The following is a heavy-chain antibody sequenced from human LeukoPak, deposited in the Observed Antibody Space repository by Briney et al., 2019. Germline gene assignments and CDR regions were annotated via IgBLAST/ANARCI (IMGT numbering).Heavy chain of an antibody. D-gene: IGHD4-23*01. CDR3: ASSNYGGQGPGDNWFDP. CDR2: INPNIGGT. V-gene: IGHV1-2*02. Sequence: ASVKVSCKASGYTFTGYYIHWVRQAPGQALEWVGWINPNIGGTNYAQKFQGRVTMTRDTSISTAYMDLNSLTSDDTAVYYCASSNYGGQGPGDNWFDPWGQGTLVTVSS. CDR1: GYTFTGYY. J-gene: IGHJ5*02.